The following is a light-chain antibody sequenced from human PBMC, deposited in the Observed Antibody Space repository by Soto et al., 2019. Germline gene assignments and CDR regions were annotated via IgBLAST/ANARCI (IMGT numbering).Light chain of an antibody. CDR1: SSDVGGYNY. CDR3: CSYAGSSFWV. CDR2: DVS. V-gene: IGLV2-11*01. Sequence: QSALTQPRSVSGSPGQSVTISCTGTSSDVGGYNYVSWYQQHPGKAPKLMIYDVSKWPSGVPDRFSGSKSGNTASLTISGLQAEDEADYYCCSYAGSSFWVFGGGTQLTVL. J-gene: IGLJ3*02.